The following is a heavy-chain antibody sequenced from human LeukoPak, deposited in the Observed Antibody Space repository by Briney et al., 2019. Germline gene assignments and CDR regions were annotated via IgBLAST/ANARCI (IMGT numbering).Heavy chain of an antibody. V-gene: IGHV4-59*01. CDR1: GGSINSYY. CDR2: IYYSGNT. CDR3: ARGLCSSTICYGAFEY. J-gene: IGHJ4*02. D-gene: IGHD2-2*01. Sequence: SETLSLTCTVSGGSINSYYWSWIRQPPGKGLEWVGYIYYSGNTNYNPSLKGRVTMSVDTSKNQFSLKVNSVTAADTAMYYCARGLCSSTICYGAFEYWGQGILVTVSS.